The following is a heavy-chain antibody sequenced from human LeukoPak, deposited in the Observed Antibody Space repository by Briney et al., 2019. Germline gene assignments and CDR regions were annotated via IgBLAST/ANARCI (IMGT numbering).Heavy chain of an antibody. Sequence: PSETLSLTCTASGFTMSSDSYFWSWIRQPAGKGLEWIGRSYSSGRTYYHPTLKSRVTISLDTSRNQFSLKLSSVTAADTAVYFCATARADYGDYNSFYYMDVWGKGTTVPASS. CDR1: GFTMSSDSYF. J-gene: IGHJ6*03. V-gene: IGHV4-61*02. CDR2: SYSSGRT. CDR3: ATARADYGDYNSFYYMDV. D-gene: IGHD4-17*01.